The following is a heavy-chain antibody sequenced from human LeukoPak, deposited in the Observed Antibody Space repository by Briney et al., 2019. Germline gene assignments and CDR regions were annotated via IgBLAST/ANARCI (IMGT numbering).Heavy chain of an antibody. V-gene: IGHV3-48*01. D-gene: IGHD3-9*01. CDR1: GFTFSSYS. Sequence: GGSLRLSCAASGFTFSSYSMNWVRQAPGKGLEWVSYIGASSSPIFYADYVKGRFTISRDNARNSLYLQMNSLRAEDTAVYYCARDHRYAFDYWGQGTLVTVSS. J-gene: IGHJ4*02. CDR3: ARDHRYAFDY. CDR2: IGASSSPI.